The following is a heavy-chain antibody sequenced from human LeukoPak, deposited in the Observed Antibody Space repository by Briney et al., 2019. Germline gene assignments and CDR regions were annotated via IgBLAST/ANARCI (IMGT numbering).Heavy chain of an antibody. J-gene: IGHJ4*02. CDR2: IHYSGDT. D-gene: IGHD3-22*01. Sequence: SETLSLTCTGSGGSISSGGYYWSLIRQHPRKGLEWIGYIHYSGDTYYSPSLKSRLTISVDTSKNQFSLRLRSVTAADTAVYYCARVVAYDSTGFYLYYFDYWGQGTLVTVAA. CDR3: ARVVAYDSTGFYLYYFDY. V-gene: IGHV4-31*03. CDR1: GGSISSGGYY.